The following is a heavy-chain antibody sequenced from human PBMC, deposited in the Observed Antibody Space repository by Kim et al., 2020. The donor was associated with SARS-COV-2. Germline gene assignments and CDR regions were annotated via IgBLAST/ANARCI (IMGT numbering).Heavy chain of an antibody. D-gene: IGHD2-21*02. V-gene: IGHV3-7*01. Sequence: GGSLRLSCAASGFTFSSYWMIWVRQAPGKGLEWVANIKQDGSEKCYVDSVKGRFTISRDNAKNSLYLQMNSLRAEDTAVYYCASKRGNSLGGFDPWGQGTLVTVSS. J-gene: IGHJ5*02. CDR2: IKQDGSEK. CDR3: ASKRGNSLGGFDP. CDR1: GFTFSSYW.